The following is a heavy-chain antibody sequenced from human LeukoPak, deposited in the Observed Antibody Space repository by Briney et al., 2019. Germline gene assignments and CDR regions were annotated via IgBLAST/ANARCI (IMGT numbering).Heavy chain of an antibody. D-gene: IGHD3-3*01. CDR1: GLTFSSYA. CDR2: ISGSGGRT. CDR3: AKDLDFWSGYYDY. Sequence: GESLRLSCAASGLTFSSYAMNWVRQAPGKGLEWVSVISGSGGRTYYADSVKGRFTISRDNSKNTLYLQMNSLRAEDTAVYYCAKDLDFWSGYYDYWGQGTLVTVSS. V-gene: IGHV3-23*01. J-gene: IGHJ4*02.